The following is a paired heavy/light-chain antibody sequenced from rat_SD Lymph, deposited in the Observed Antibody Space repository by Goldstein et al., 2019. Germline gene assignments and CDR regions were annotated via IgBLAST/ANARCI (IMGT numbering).Heavy chain of an antibody. CDR1: GFNFNDYF. J-gene: IGHJ2*01. V-gene: IGHV6-22*01. Sequence: EVQILETGGGLVKPGGSLRLSCATSGFNFNDYFMNWVRQAPGKGLEWVAQIRNKNYNYATYYAESLEGRVTISRDDSKSSVYLQVSSLRAEDTAIYYCTRGLTGAYWGQGVMVTVSS. CDR2: IRNKNYNYAT. D-gene: IGHD5-1*01. CDR3: TRGLTGAY.
Light chain of an antibody. J-gene: IGKJ2-3*01. Sequence: DIVMTQSPSSLAVSAGETVTINCKSSQSLLYSGNQKNYLAWYQQKPGQSPKLLIYWASTRQSGVPDRFIGSGSGTDFTLTISSVQAEDLAIYYCQQYYDTPYTFGAGTKLELK. CDR2: WAS. CDR3: QQYYDTPYT. CDR1: QSLLYSGNQKNY. V-gene: IGKV8S5*01.